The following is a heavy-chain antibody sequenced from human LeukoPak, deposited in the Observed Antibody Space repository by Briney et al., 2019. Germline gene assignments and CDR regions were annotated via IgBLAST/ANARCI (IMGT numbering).Heavy chain of an antibody. D-gene: IGHD6-13*01. V-gene: IGHV3-74*01. CDR1: GFTFSTNW. CDR2: INSDGSII. Sequence: GGSLSLSCAASGFTFSTNWIHWVRQAPGKGLLWVSRINSDGSIIIYAGSVKGGFNISRDNAKNTVYVQMNSLRAEHTAVYCCARGSSSSDNRIDYWGQGSLVTGSS. J-gene: IGHJ4*02. CDR3: ARGSSSSDNRIDY.